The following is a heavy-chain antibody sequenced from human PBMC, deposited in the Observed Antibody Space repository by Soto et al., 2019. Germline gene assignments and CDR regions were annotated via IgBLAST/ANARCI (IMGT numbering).Heavy chain of an antibody. J-gene: IGHJ4*02. Sequence: EVQLLESGGGLVQPGGSLRLSCAASGFTFSSYRMSWVRQAPGKGLEWVSGISADGGRTFYTDSVKGRLTISRDNSMNTLYLQMNSLRADDTAVYYCAKEWSDWDYGKYFDSWGQGTLVTVSS. CDR1: GFTFSSYR. CDR3: AKEWSDWDYGKYFDS. CDR2: ISADGGRT. D-gene: IGHD1-7*01. V-gene: IGHV3-23*01.